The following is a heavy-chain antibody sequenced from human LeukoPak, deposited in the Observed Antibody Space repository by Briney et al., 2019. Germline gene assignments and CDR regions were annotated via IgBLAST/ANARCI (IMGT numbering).Heavy chain of an antibody. CDR1: GFTFSSYW. CDR2: INSDGNNR. Sequence: QALGSLRLSCAASGFTFSSYWMHWVRQAPGKGLRWVSLINSDGNNRGYADSVKGRFTVSRDNAKNTLYLQMNRLRAEDTAVYYCARVVDTHFDYWGQGTLVTVSS. J-gene: IGHJ4*02. CDR3: ARVVDTHFDY. D-gene: IGHD5-18*01. V-gene: IGHV3-74*01.